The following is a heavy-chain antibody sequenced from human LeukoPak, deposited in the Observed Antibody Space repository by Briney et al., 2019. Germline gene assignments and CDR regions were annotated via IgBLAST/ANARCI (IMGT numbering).Heavy chain of an antibody. CDR2: ISYDGSNK. D-gene: IGHD2-15*01. Sequence: GGSLRLSCAASGFTFSSYAMHWVRQAPGKGLEWVAVISYDGSNKYYADSVKGRFTISRDNSKNTLYPQMNSLRAEDTAVYYCARDQDIVVVVAANFDYWGQGTLVTVSS. CDR3: ARDQDIVVVVAANFDY. J-gene: IGHJ4*02. V-gene: IGHV3-30-3*01. CDR1: GFTFSSYA.